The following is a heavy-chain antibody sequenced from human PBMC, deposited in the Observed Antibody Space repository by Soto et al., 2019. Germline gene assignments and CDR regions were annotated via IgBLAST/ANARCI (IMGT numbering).Heavy chain of an antibody. D-gene: IGHD3-3*01. CDR3: ASSNDYDFWSGYYNGYYYGMDV. Sequence: QVQLVQSGAEVKKPGSSVKVSCKASGGTFSSYAISWVRQAPGQGLEWMGGIIPIFGTANYAQKFQGRVTITADKSTGTAYMELSSLRSEDTAVYYCASSNDYDFWSGYYNGYYYGMDVWGQGTTVTVSS. CDR2: IIPIFGTA. J-gene: IGHJ6*02. V-gene: IGHV1-69*06. CDR1: GGTFSSYA.